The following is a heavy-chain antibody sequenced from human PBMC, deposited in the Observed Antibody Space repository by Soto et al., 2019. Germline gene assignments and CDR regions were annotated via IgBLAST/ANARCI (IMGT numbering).Heavy chain of an antibody. J-gene: IGHJ6*02. Sequence: QVQLVQSGAEVKKPGASVKVSCKASGYSFTDYYMHWVRQAPGQGPEWLGWSNPSTGVTPFAQKFPGWVTMTRDTSISTAYMELSRLTSDDTAVYYCVRSPGDFRYGMDVWGQGTTVTVSS. D-gene: IGHD2-21*02. CDR1: GYSFTDYY. V-gene: IGHV1-2*04. CDR3: VRSPGDFRYGMDV. CDR2: SNPSTGVT.